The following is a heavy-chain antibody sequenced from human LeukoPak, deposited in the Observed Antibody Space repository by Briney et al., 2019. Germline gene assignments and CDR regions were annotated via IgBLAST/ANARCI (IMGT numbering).Heavy chain of an antibody. D-gene: IGHD3-22*01. V-gene: IGHV3-23*01. CDR2: ISGSGGST. CDR1: GFTFSSYA. Sequence: GGSLRLSCAASGFTFSSYAMSWVRQAPGKGLEWVSAISGSGGSTYYADSVKGRFTISRDNSKNTLYLQMNSLRAEATAVYYCAKDRDYYYDSSGSTAYYYYYYMDVWGKGTTVTVSS. J-gene: IGHJ6*03. CDR3: AKDRDYYYDSSGSTAYYYYYYMDV.